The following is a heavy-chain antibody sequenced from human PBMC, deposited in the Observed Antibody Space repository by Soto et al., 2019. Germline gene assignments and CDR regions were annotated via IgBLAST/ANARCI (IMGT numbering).Heavy chain of an antibody. J-gene: IGHJ2*01. Sequence: EVQLVESGGGLVQPGGSLKLSCAASGFTFSGSAMHWVRQASGKGLEWIGRIRSKANSYATAYAASVKGRFTISRDDSKNTAYLQMNSLKTEDTAVYYCSRHNSGYDPLSWYFDLWGRGTLVTVSS. V-gene: IGHV3-73*02. CDR3: SRHNSGYDPLSWYFDL. CDR1: GFTFSGSA. CDR2: IRSKANSYAT. D-gene: IGHD5-12*01.